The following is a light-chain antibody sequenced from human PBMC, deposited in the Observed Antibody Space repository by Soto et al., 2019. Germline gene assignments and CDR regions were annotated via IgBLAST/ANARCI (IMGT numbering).Light chain of an antibody. J-gene: IGKJ1*01. Sequence: EIVMTQSPVTLSVSPGERVTLSCRASQGVSSNLAWYQQKPGQAPRLLIYGASTRATGIPARFSGSGSGTEFTLTISSLQSEDFAVYYCQQYNNWPRTFGQGTKVEIK. CDR1: QGVSSN. CDR3: QQYNNWPRT. CDR2: GAS. V-gene: IGKV3-15*01.